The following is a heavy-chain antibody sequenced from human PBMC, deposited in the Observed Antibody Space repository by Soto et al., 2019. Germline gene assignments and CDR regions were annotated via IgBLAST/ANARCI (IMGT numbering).Heavy chain of an antibody. V-gene: IGHV4-38-2*02. D-gene: IGHD1-1*01. CDR1: GYSISSGYS. CDR2: FYYSGNT. J-gene: IGHJ6*02. Sequence: SETLSLTCAASGYSISSGYSWGWIRQTPGKGLEWIGSFYYSGNTYYNPSLKSRVTISVDTSKNQFSLNLSSVTAADTAVYYCARDYLEEGMDVWGQGTTVTVSS. CDR3: ARDYLEEGMDV.